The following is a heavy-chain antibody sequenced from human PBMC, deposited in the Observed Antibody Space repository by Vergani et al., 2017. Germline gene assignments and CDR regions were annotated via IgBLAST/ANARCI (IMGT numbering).Heavy chain of an antibody. J-gene: IGHJ4*02. Sequence: EVDLVESGGGLAQPGGSLRLSCEASGITFWKFGMHWVRQGPGKGLEWVSGISWNSGAVDYADSVRGRFTISRDNAKNSLFLEMNSLRFEDTAVYYCAKRTFDYWGQGTLVTVSS. CDR3: AKRTFDY. CDR1: GITFWKFG. CDR2: ISWNSGAV. V-gene: IGHV3-9*01.